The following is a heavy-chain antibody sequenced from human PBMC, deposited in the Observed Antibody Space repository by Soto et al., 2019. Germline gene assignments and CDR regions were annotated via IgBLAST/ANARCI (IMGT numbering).Heavy chain of an antibody. D-gene: IGHD1-1*01. CDR1: GFTFSSYG. CDR3: AGGTTGIYFDY. V-gene: IGHV3-33*01. CDR2: IWYDGSNK. Sequence: GGSLRLSCAASGFTFSSYGMHWVRQAPGKGLEWVAVIWYDGSNKYYADSVKGRFTISRDNSKNTLYLQMNSLRAEDTAVYYCAGGTTGIYFDYWGQGTLVTVSS. J-gene: IGHJ4*02.